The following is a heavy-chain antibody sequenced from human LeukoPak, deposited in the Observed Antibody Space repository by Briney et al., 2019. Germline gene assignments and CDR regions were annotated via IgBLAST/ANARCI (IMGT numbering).Heavy chain of an antibody. CDR2: INHSGST. V-gene: IGHV4-34*01. CDR1: GVSFSGYY. J-gene: IGHJ4*02. Sequence: SETLSLTCAVYGVSFSGYYWSWIRQPPGKGLEWIGEINHSGSTNYNPSLKSRVIISVDTSKNQFSLELSSVTAADTTVYYCARGKSRRPFDYWGQGTLVTVSS. CDR3: ARGKSRRPFDY.